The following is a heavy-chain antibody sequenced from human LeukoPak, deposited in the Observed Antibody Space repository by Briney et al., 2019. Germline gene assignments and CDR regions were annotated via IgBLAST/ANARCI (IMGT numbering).Heavy chain of an antibody. D-gene: IGHD2-2*01. CDR1: GFTFDDYA. V-gene: IGHV3-9*01. Sequence: GGSLRLSCAASGFTFDDYAMHWVRQAPGKGLEWVSGISWNSGSIGYADSVKGRFTISRDNAKNSLFLQMNSLRAEDTAVYYCARGEGTSGPIDYWGQGTLVTVSS. J-gene: IGHJ4*02. CDR2: ISWNSGSI. CDR3: ARGEGTSGPIDY.